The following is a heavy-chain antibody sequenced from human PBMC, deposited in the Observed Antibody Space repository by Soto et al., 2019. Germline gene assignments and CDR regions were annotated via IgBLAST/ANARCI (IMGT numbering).Heavy chain of an antibody. CDR3: AGDDEHGSSCDLAY. CDR2: IFPNGRDQ. V-gene: IGHV3-30*13. J-gene: IGHJ4*02. Sequence: QVQLVQSGGGVVQPGRSLRLSCAASGFNFNTYFMHWVRQAPGKGLEWVAMIFPNGRDQEYADSVKGRFTISRDNSNTRMYLQVDSLRPEDTAVYYCAGDDEHGSSCDLAYWGQGALVTVSS. CDR1: GFNFNTYF. D-gene: IGHD1-26*01.